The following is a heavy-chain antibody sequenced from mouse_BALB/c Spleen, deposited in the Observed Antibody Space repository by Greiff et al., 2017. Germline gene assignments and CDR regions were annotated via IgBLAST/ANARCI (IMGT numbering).Heavy chain of an antibody. V-gene: IGHV2-9*02. J-gene: IGHJ1*01. CDR2: IWAGGST. D-gene: IGHD1-1*01. Sequence: QVQLKESGPGLVAPSQSLSITCTVSGFSLTSYGVHWVRQPPGKGLEWLGVIWAGGSTNYNSALMSRLSISKDNSKSQVFLKMNSLQTDDTARYYCARGYYYGSSWYFDVWGAGTTVTVSS. CDR1: GFSLTSYG. CDR3: ARGYYYGSSWYFDV.